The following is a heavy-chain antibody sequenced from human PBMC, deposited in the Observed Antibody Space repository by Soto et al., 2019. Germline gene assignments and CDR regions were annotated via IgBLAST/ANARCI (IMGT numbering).Heavy chain of an antibody. CDR3: AKRYYYDSSGYLTPDYYYYGMDV. J-gene: IGHJ6*02. CDR1: GLTFSSYA. Sequence: GGSLRLSCAASGLTFSSYAISWVRQAPGKGLEWVSAISGSGGSTYYADSVKGRFTISRDNSKNTLYLQMNSLRAEDTAVYYCAKRYYYDSSGYLTPDYYYYGMDVWGQGTTVTVSS. D-gene: IGHD3-22*01. CDR2: ISGSGGST. V-gene: IGHV3-23*01.